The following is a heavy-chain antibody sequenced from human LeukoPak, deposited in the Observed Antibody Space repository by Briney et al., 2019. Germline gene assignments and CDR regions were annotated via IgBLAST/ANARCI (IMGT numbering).Heavy chain of an antibody. CDR3: AMYYYDSSGYYYDY. J-gene: IGHJ4*02. V-gene: IGHV4-61*08. CDR1: GGSISSGGYY. CDR2: IYYSGST. D-gene: IGHD3-22*01. Sequence: PSETLSLTCTVSGGSISSGGYYWSWIRQPPGKGLEWIGYIYYSGSTNYNPSLKSRVTISVDTSKNQFSLKLSSVTAADTAVYYCAMYYYDSSGYYYDYWGQGTLVTVSS.